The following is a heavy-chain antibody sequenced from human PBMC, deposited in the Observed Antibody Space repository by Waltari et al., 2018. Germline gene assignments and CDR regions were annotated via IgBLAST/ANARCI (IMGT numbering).Heavy chain of an antibody. Sequence: EVQLEEAGGGLVQPGGSLRISCEASGFSFSDYAMNWVRQAPGKGLEWGSSFSGSGGNSYYAVSLKGRFTISRDNSKNTLYLQMNSLRSQDTAVYYCAMSPHYWGPYYNFYMAVWGKGTAVTVSS. D-gene: IGHD7-27*01. CDR2: FSGSGGNS. V-gene: IGHV3-23*04. CDR1: GFSFSDYA. CDR3: AMSPHYWGPYYNFYMAV. J-gene: IGHJ6*03.